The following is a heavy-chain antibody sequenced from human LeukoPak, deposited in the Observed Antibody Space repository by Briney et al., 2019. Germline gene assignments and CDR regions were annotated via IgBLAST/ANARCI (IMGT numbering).Heavy chain of an antibody. J-gene: IGHJ6*03. CDR2: ISSSGSTI. V-gene: IGHV3-11*04. Sequence: GGSLRLSCAASGFTFSDYYMSWIPQAPGKGLEWVSYISSSGSTIYYADSVKGRFTISRDNAKNSLYLQMNSLRAEDTAVYYCARDKTASHYYYYYMDVWGKGTTVTVSS. CDR3: ARDKTASHYYYYYMDV. CDR1: GFTFSDYY. D-gene: IGHD5-18*01.